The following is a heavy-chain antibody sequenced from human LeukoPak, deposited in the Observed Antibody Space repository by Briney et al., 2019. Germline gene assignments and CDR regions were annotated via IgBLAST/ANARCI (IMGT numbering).Heavy chain of an antibody. CDR3: ARDQFPYYYDSSGYSWGVDY. CDR1: GFSVSTNY. D-gene: IGHD3-22*01. CDR2: IYSDGTT. J-gene: IGHJ4*02. V-gene: IGHV3-53*01. Sequence: GGSLRLSCAVSGFSVSTNYMTWVRQAPGRGLEWVSVIYSDGTTYYADSVKGRFTISRDNAKNSLYLQMNSLRDEDTAVYYCARDQFPYYYDSSGYSWGVDYWGQGTLVTVSS.